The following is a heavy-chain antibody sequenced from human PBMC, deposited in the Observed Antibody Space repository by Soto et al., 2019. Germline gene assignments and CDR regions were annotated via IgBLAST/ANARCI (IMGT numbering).Heavy chain of an antibody. Sequence: PGGSLRLSCAASGFTFDDYAMHWARQAPGKGLEWVSGISWNSGSIGYADSVKGRFTISRDNAKNSLYLQMNSLRAEDTALYYCAKDIAGIAAAGTYFDYWGQGTLVTVSS. CDR2: ISWNSGSI. CDR1: GFTFDDYA. CDR3: AKDIAGIAAAGTYFDY. V-gene: IGHV3-9*01. D-gene: IGHD6-13*01. J-gene: IGHJ4*02.